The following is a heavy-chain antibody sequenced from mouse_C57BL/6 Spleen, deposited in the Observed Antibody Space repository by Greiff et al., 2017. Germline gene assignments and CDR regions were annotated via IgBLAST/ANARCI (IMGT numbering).Heavy chain of an antibody. CDR1: GYTFTSYW. CDR2: IYPGSGST. J-gene: IGHJ2*01. V-gene: IGHV1-55*01. Sequence: QVQLKQPGAELVKPGASVKMSCKASGYTFTSYWITWVKQRPGQGLEWIGDIYPGSGSTNYNEKFKSKATLTVDTSSSTAYMQLSSLTSEDSAVYYCARSLYGYDRAAYWGQGTTLTVSS. D-gene: IGHD2-2*01. CDR3: ARSLYGYDRAAY.